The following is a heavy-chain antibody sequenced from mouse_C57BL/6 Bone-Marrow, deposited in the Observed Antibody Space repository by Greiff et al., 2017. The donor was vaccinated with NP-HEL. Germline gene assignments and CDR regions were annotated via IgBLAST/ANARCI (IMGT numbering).Heavy chain of an antibody. Sequence: EVQVVESGGGLVQPGGSLKLSCAASGFTFSDYYMYWVRQTPEKRLEWVAYISNGGGSTYYPDTVKGRFTISRDNAKNTLYLQMSRLKSEDTAMYYCSRRTGTWFAYWGQGTLVTVSA. D-gene: IGHD4-1*01. CDR3: SRRTGTWFAY. CDR2: ISNGGGST. J-gene: IGHJ3*01. V-gene: IGHV5-12*01. CDR1: GFTFSDYY.